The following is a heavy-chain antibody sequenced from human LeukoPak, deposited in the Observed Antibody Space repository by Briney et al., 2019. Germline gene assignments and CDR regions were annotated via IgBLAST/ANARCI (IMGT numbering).Heavy chain of an antibody. CDR1: GGSISSYY. V-gene: IGHV4-59*08. CDR2: IYYSGRT. D-gene: IGHD3-10*01. Sequence: SETLSLTCTVSGGSISSYYWSWIRQPPGKGLEWIGYIYYSGRTNYNPSLKSRITISVDTSKNQFSLKLSSVTAADTAVYYCAGLEDYGSGSYVDWFDPWGQGTLVNVSS. CDR3: AGLEDYGSGSYVDWFDP. J-gene: IGHJ5*02.